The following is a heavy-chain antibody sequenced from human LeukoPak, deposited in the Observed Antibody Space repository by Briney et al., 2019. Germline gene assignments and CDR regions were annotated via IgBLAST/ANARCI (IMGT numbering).Heavy chain of an antibody. D-gene: IGHD6-13*01. CDR2: ISTSSSYI. V-gene: IGHV3-21*01. CDR3: ASHHRGSSRSY. J-gene: IGHJ4*02. Sequence: AGGSLRLSCAASGFTFSSYSMNWVRQAPGKGLEWVSSISTSSSYIYYADSVKGRFTISRDNAKNSLYLQMNSLRAEDTAVYYCASHHRGSSRSYWGQGTLDTVSS. CDR1: GFTFSSYS.